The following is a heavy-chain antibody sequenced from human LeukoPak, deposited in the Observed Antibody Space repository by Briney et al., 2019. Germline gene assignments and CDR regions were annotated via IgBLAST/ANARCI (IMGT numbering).Heavy chain of an antibody. J-gene: IGHJ6*04. Sequence: SATLSPTCAVYGGSFSGYYWGWIRQPPGKGLEWIGEINNSGSTNYNPSLTSRVTISVDTSKNQFSLKLSSVTAADTAVYYCARGGYSGYPTPLYYGMDVWGKGTTVTVSS. CDR3: ARGGYSGYPTPLYYGMDV. D-gene: IGHD5-12*01. V-gene: IGHV4-34*01. CDR1: GGSFSGYY. CDR2: INNSGST.